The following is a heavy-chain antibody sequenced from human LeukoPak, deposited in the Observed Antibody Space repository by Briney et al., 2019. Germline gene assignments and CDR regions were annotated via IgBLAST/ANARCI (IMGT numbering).Heavy chain of an antibody. J-gene: IGHJ6*03. V-gene: IGHV4-34*01. D-gene: IGHD3-10*01. CDR2: INHSGST. Sequence: KASETLSLTCAVYVGSFSGYYWSWIRQPPGKGLEWIGEINHSGSTNYNSSLECRVTISVDTSKNQFSLKLSSVTAADTAVYYCARGYYGSGSHCCHMDVWGKGTTITVS. CDR3: ARGYYGSGSHCCHMDV. CDR1: VGSFSGYY.